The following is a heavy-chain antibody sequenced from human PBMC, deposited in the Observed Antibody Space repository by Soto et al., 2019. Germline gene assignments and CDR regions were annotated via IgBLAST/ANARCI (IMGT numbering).Heavy chain of an antibody. CDR2: IYYSGST. V-gene: IGHV4-59*01. Sequence: QVQLQESGPGLVKASETLSLTCTVSGGSINDFYWSWIRQPPGKGLEWIGYIYYSGSTDYNPSLKGRVTISVDTSKNQFSLKLRSVTAADTAVYYCARVGGVAARTFDYWGQGTPVTVSS. CDR3: ARVGGVAARTFDY. J-gene: IGHJ4*02. D-gene: IGHD6-6*01. CDR1: GGSINDFY.